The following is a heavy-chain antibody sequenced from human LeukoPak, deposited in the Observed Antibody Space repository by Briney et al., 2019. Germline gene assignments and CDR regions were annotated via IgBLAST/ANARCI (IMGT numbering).Heavy chain of an antibody. CDR1: GYTFTGYY. CDR2: INPNSGGT. D-gene: IGHD4-17*01. CDR3: ARDLFRGHTVTTDFDY. Sequence: ASVKVSCKASGYTFTGYYMHWVRQAPGQGLEWMGWINPNSGGTNYAQKFQGRVTMTRDTSISTAYMELSRLRSDDTAVYYCARDLFRGHTVTTDFDYWGQGTLVTVSS. V-gene: IGHV1-2*02. J-gene: IGHJ4*02.